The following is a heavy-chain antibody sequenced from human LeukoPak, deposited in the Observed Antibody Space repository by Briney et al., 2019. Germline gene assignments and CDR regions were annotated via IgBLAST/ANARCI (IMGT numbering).Heavy chain of an antibody. V-gene: IGHV3-48*03. Sequence: PGGSLRLSCAASGFTFSSSEMKWVRQAPGKGLEWVSYIGSSDNTVHYEDSVEGRFAISRDNAKNSLYLQMNSLRAEDTAIYYCARLTVTTKDAFDIWGQGTMVIVSS. J-gene: IGHJ3*02. D-gene: IGHD4-17*01. CDR1: GFTFSSSE. CDR2: IGSSDNTV. CDR3: ARLTVTTKDAFDI.